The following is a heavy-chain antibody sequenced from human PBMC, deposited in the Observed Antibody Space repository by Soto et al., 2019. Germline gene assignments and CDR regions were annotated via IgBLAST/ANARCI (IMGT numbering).Heavy chain of an antibody. V-gene: IGHV4-34*01. D-gene: IGHD6-13*01. CDR2: INHSGST. J-gene: IGHJ1*01. CDR1: GGSFSGYY. Sequence: QVQLQQWGAGLLKPSETLSLTCAVYGGSFSGYYWSWIRQPPGKGLEWSGEINHSGSTNYNPSLKSRVTISVDTSKNQFSLKLSSVTAADTAVYYCARGYSSSWYRGYFQHWGQGTLVTVSS. CDR3: ARGYSSSWYRGYFQH.